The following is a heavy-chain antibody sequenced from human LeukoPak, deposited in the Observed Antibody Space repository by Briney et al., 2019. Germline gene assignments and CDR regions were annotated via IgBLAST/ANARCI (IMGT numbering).Heavy chain of an antibody. CDR2: INHSGST. CDR1: GGSFSGYY. CDR3: AALWFGELLPAFDY. Sequence: SETLSLTCAVYGGSFSGYYWNWIRQPPGKGLEWIGEINHSGSTNYNPSLKGRVTISVDTSKNQFSLKLSSVTAADTAVYYCAALWFGELLPAFDYWGQGTLVTVSS. V-gene: IGHV4-34*01. J-gene: IGHJ4*02. D-gene: IGHD3-10*01.